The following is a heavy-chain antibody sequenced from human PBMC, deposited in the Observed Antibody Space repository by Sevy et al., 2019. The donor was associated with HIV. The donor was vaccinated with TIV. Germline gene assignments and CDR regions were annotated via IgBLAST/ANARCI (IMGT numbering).Heavy chain of an antibody. J-gene: IGHJ3*02. Sequence: SETLSLTCAVYGGSFSGYYWSWIRQPPGKGLEWIGEINHSGSTNYNPSLKSRVTISGDTSKNQFSLELSSVTAADTAVYYCARHCSGTSCSHAFDIWDQGTMVTVSS. CDR1: GGSFSGYY. D-gene: IGHD2-2*01. CDR3: ARHCSGTSCSHAFDI. CDR2: INHSGST. V-gene: IGHV4-34*01.